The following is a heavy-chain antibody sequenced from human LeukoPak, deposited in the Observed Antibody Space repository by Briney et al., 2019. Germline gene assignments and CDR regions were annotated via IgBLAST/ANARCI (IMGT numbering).Heavy chain of an antibody. CDR2: IYYSGST. CDR3: AGMYYDFWSGYYGTNWFDP. D-gene: IGHD3-3*01. V-gene: IGHV4-59*01. J-gene: IGHJ5*02. Sequence: SETLSLTCTVSGGSIGSYYWSWIRQPPGKGLEWIGYIYYSGSTNYNPSLKSRVTISVDTSKNQFSLKLSSVTAADTAVYYCAGMYYDFWSGYYGTNWFDPWGQGTLVTVSS. CDR1: GGSIGSYY.